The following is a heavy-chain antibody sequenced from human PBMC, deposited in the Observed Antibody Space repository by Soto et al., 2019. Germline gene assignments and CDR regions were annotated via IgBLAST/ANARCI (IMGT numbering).Heavy chain of an antibody. V-gene: IGHV1-18*01. CDR1: GYTFTSYG. CDR2: ISAYNGNT. CDR3: ARGSSSTWNFDY. D-gene: IGHD6-6*01. J-gene: IGHJ4*02. Sequence: ASVKVSCKASGYTFTSYGISWVRQAPGQGLEWMGWISAYNGNTNYAQKLQGRVTMTTDTSTSTAYMELSSLRSEDTAVYYCARGSSSTWNFDYWGQGTLVTVSS.